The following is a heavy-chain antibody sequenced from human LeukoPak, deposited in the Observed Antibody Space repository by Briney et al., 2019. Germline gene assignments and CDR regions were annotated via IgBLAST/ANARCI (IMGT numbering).Heavy chain of an antibody. V-gene: IGHV1-69*04. CDR3: ARNQYSGSYSPRDGMDV. J-gene: IGHJ6*04. Sequence: SVKVSCKASGGTFSSYAISWVRQAPGQGLEWMGRIIPILGIANYAQKLQGRVTMTTDTSTSTAYMELRSLRSDDTAVYYCARNQYSGSYSPRDGMDVWGKGTTVTVSS. CDR1: GGTFSSYA. D-gene: IGHD1-26*01. CDR2: IIPILGIA.